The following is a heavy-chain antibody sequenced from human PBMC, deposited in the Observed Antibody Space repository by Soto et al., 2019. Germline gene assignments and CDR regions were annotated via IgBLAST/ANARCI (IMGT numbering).Heavy chain of an antibody. CDR2: IYYSGST. Sequence: ETLSLTCTVSGGSISSSSYYWGWIRQPPGKGLEWIGSIYYSGSTYYNPSLKSRVTISVDTSKNQFSLKLSSVTAADTAGYYCASFPIAVAGTGAFDYWGQGTLVTVSS. J-gene: IGHJ4*02. CDR1: GGSISSSSYY. V-gene: IGHV4-39*01. CDR3: ASFPIAVAGTGAFDY. D-gene: IGHD6-19*01.